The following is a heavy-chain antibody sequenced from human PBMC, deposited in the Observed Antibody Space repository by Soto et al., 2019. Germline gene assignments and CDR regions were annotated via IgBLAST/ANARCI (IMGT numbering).Heavy chain of an antibody. CDR3: AKVGAHDYDLDY. Sequence: LRLSCAASGFTFSSYAMSWVRQAPGKGLEWVSAISGSGGSTYYADSVKGRFTISRDNSKNTLYLQMNSLRAEDTAVYYCAKVGAHDYDLDYWGQGTLVTVSS. V-gene: IGHV3-23*01. J-gene: IGHJ4*02. CDR1: GFTFSSYA. CDR2: ISGSGGST. D-gene: IGHD4-17*01.